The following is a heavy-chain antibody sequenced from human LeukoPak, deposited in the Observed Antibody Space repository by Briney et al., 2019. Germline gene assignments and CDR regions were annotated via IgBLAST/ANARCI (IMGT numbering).Heavy chain of an antibody. J-gene: IGHJ4*02. CDR2: ISGSGGST. Sequence: GGSLRLSWAASGFTFSSYAMSWVRQAPGEGLEWVSAISGSGGSTYYADSVQGRFTISRDNSKNTLYLQMNSLRAEDTAVYYCAKDSPTDSSGWYSPLFFDYWGQGSLVSVSS. V-gene: IGHV3-23*01. CDR1: GFTFSSYA. CDR3: AKDSPTDSSGWYSPLFFDY. D-gene: IGHD6-19*01.